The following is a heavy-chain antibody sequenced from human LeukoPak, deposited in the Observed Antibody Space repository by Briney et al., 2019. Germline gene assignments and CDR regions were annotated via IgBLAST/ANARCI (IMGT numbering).Heavy chain of an antibody. CDR2: ISAYNGNT. CDR3: AREGSSGWYVGSWFDP. J-gene: IGHJ5*02. CDR1: GYTFTSYG. V-gene: IGHV1-18*01. D-gene: IGHD6-19*01. Sequence: ASVKVSCKASGYTFTSYGISWVRQAPGQGLEWMGWISAYNGNTNYAQKLQGRVTITADESTSTAYMELSSLRSEDTAVYYCAREGSSGWYVGSWFDPWGQGTLVTVSS.